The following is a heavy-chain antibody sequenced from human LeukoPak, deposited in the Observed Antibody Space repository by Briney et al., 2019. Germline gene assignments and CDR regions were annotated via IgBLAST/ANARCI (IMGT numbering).Heavy chain of an antibody. CDR3: AKDRGVYYGSGIGYYFDY. D-gene: IGHD3-10*01. J-gene: IGHJ4*02. CDR1: GFTVSSNY. Sequence: GGSLRLSCAASGFTVSSNYMSWVRQAPGKGLEWVSAISGSGGSTYYADSVKGRFTISRDNSKNTLYLQMNSLRAEDTAVYYCAKDRGVYYGSGIGYYFDYWGQGTLVTVSS. V-gene: IGHV3-23*01. CDR2: ISGSGGST.